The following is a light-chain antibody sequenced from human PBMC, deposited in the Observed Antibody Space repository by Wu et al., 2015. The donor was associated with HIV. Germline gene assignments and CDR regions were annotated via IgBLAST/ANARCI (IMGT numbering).Light chain of an antibody. V-gene: IGKV3-15*01. Sequence: EIMMSQSPVTLSVSPGERATLSCRASQSVRTNLAWYQQKPGQTPRLLIYGASTRVTGIPARFSGSGSGTEFTLTISTMQAEDVAVYYCQQYNDWPPLTFGGRDQGWR. CDR2: GAS. CDR3: QQYNDWPPLT. CDR1: QSVRTN. J-gene: IGKJ4*01.